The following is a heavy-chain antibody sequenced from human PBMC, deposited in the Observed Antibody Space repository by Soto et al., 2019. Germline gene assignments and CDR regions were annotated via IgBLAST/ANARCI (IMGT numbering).Heavy chain of an antibody. CDR1: GFIFSDYA. CDR3: ARDFRGYSGYTQGY. J-gene: IGHJ4*02. CDR2: ISFDGSNK. V-gene: IGHV3-30-3*01. Sequence: QVQLVESGGGVVQPGRSLRLSCAASGFIFSDYAMHWVRQAPGKGLEWVALISFDGSNKYYADSVKGRFTISRDNSKKPLYLQMNSLRAEDTAVYYCARDFRGYSGYTQGYWGQGTLVTVSS. D-gene: IGHD5-12*01.